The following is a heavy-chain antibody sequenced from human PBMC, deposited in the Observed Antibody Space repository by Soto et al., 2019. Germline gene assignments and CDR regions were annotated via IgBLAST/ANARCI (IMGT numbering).Heavy chain of an antibody. CDR3: ARSEYDILTGTEFDP. V-gene: IGHV1-58*01. CDR1: GFTFTSSA. D-gene: IGHD3-9*01. CDR2: IVVGSGNT. J-gene: IGHJ5*02. Sequence: SVKVSCKASGFTFTSSAVQWVRQARGQRLEWIGWIVVGSGNTNYAQKFQERVTITRDMSTSTAYMELSSLRSEDTAVYYCARSEYDILTGTEFDPWGQGTLVTVSS.